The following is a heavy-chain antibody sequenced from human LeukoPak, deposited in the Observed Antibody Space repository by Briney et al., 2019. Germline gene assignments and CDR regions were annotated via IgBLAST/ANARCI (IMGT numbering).Heavy chain of an antibody. V-gene: IGHV1-69*05. CDR1: GGTFSSYA. CDR3: ARATSTRGYSGSNWFDP. D-gene: IGHD5-12*01. Sequence: SVRVSCKASGGTFSSYAISWVRQAPGQGLEWMGRIIPIFGTANYAQKFQGRVTITTDESTSTAYMELSSLRSEDTAVYYCARATSTRGYSGSNWFDPWGQGTLVTVSS. CDR2: IIPIFGTA. J-gene: IGHJ5*02.